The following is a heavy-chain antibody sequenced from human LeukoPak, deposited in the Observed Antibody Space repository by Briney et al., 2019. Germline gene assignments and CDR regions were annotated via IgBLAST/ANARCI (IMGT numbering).Heavy chain of an antibody. J-gene: IGHJ4*02. CDR1: GFTLRNTY. CDR3: VRDDRRYGDYGYFDY. Sequence: GGSLRLSCAPSGFTLRNTYMNWVRQDPREGLEWASVIYSGVGTYYADPVQRRFNFSRDNSKHTLYLQMDSLRAEHTAVYYCVRDDRRYGDYGYFDYWGQGTLVTVSS. D-gene: IGHD4-17*01. CDR2: IYSGVGT. V-gene: IGHV3-66*01.